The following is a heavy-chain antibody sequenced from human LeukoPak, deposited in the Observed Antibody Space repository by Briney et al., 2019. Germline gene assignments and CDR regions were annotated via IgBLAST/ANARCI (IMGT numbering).Heavy chain of an antibody. CDR2: IYYSGST. D-gene: IGHD3-16*01. CDR1: GGSISSYY. CDR3: ARSRVHYDYVWGSAINWFDP. J-gene: IGHJ5*02. Sequence: SETLSRTCTVSGGSISSYYWSWIRQSPGKGLEWIGYIYYSGSTNYNPSLRSRVTISVDTSKNQFSLKLSSVTAADTAVYYCARSRVHYDYVWGSAINWFDPWGQGTLVTVSS. V-gene: IGHV4-59*08.